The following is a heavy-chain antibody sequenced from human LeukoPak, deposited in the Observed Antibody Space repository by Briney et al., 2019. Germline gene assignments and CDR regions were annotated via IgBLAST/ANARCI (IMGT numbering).Heavy chain of an antibody. CDR1: GGSISSTSYY. V-gene: IGHV4-39*01. Sequence: KPSETLSLTCTVSGGSISSTSYYWGWIRQSPGKGLEWIGSVYYTGSTQDNPSLKGRVTISEDTSKNQFSLKLTPVTAEDTAVYYCARQLGDGYNLVYWFDPWGQGTLVTVSS. CDR2: VYYTGST. D-gene: IGHD5-24*01. J-gene: IGHJ5*02. CDR3: ARQLGDGYNLVYWFDP.